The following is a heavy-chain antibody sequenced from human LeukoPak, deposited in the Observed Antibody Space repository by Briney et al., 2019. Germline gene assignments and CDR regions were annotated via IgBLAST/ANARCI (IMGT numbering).Heavy chain of an antibody. D-gene: IGHD2-2*01. Sequence: ASVKVSCKASGYTFTSYYMHWVRQAPGQGLEWMGIINPSGGSTSYAQKFQGRVTTTRDTSTSTVYMELSSLRSEDTAVYYCARDLAAEGVPAATRAYYYYGMDVWGQGTTVTVSS. CDR2: INPSGGST. CDR3: ARDLAAEGVPAATRAYYYYGMDV. CDR1: GYTFTSYY. J-gene: IGHJ6*02. V-gene: IGHV1-46*01.